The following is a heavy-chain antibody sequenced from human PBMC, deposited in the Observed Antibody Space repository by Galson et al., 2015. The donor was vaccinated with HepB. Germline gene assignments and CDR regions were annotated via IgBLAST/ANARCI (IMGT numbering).Heavy chain of an antibody. CDR3: ARGSEATMVLETVSLDY. D-gene: IGHD3-10*01. J-gene: IGHJ4*02. V-gene: IGHV1-69*13. Sequence: SVKVSCKASGGTLSSYAISWVRQAPGQGLEWMGGIIPIFGTSNYAQKFQGRVTITADGSTSTAYMELSSLRFEDTAIYYCARGSEATMVLETVSLDYWGQGTLVTVSS. CDR1: GGTLSSYA. CDR2: IIPIFGTS.